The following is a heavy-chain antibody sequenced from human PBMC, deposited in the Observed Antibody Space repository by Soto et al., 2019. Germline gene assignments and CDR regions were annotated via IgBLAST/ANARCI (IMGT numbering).Heavy chain of an antibody. CDR3: AGGRLGYCSSSSCYWFDP. V-gene: IGHV4-30-4*01. J-gene: IGHJ5*02. CDR1: GGSISSGDYY. CDR2: IFYSGST. D-gene: IGHD2-2*01. Sequence: TLSLTCTVSGGSISSGDYYWSWIRQPPGKGLEWVAYIFYSGSTYYNPSLKSRVTISVDTSKNQFSLKLSSVTAADTAVYYCAGGRLGYCSSSSCYWFDPWGQGTRVTVSS.